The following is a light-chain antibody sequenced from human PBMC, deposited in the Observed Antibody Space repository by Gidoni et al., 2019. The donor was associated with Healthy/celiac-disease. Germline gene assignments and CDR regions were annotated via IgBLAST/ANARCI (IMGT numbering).Light chain of an antibody. Sequence: SYVLTQPPSVSGAPGKTARITCGGNNIGSKSVHWYQQKPGQPPVLVIYYDSDRPSGIPERFSGSNSGNTATLTISRVEAGDEADYYCQVWDSSSDHVVFGGGTTLTVL. CDR3: QVWDSSSDHVV. CDR1: NIGSKS. CDR2: YDS. V-gene: IGLV3-21*04. J-gene: IGLJ2*01.